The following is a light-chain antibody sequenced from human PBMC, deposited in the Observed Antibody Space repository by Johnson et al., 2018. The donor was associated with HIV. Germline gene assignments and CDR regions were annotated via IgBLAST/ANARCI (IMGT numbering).Light chain of an antibody. V-gene: IGLV1-51*01. CDR3: GSWDSSLSAFV. CDR1: SSNIGNSY. CDR2: DNN. Sequence: QSVLTQPPSVSAAPGQKVTISCSGSSSNIGNSYVSWYQQLPGTAPKLLIYDNNKRPSEIHDRFSGSKSGTSATLGITGLQTGDETDYYCGSWDSSLSAFVFGTGTKVTVL. J-gene: IGLJ1*01.